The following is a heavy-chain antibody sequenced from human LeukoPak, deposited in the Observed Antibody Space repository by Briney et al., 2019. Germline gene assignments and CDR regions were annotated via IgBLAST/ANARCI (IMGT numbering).Heavy chain of an antibody. Sequence: GASVKVSCKAAGYSFTSYGINWVRQATGQGLEWMGWMNPNSADTGYAQKFQGRVTMTRNTSISTAYMELSSLRSEDTAMYYCARGLRDSSGREYFQHWGQDTRVTVSS. J-gene: IGHJ1*01. CDR1: GYSFTSYG. V-gene: IGHV1-8*01. CDR2: MNPNSADT. D-gene: IGHD3-22*01. CDR3: ARGLRDSSGREYFQH.